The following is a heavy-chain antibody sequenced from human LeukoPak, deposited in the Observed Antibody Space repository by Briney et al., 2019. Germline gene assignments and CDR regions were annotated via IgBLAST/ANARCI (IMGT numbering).Heavy chain of an antibody. CDR2: ISSSGSTI. CDR3: ARGLTRQEDPSGWRDY. J-gene: IGHJ4*02. D-gene: IGHD6-19*01. Sequence: GGSLRLSCAASGFTFSDYYMSWIRQAPGKGLEWVSYISSSGSTIYYADSVKGRFTISRDNAKNSLYLQMNSLRAEDRAVYYCARGLTRQEDPSGWRDYSGQGTLVTVSS. V-gene: IGHV3-11*01. CDR1: GFTFSDYY.